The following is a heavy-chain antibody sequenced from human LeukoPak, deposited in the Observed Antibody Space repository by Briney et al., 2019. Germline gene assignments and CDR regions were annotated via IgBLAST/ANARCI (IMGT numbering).Heavy chain of an antibody. J-gene: IGHJ4*02. Sequence: SETLSLTCTVSGGSISGYFWSWIRQPPGKGLEWIGYMYYSGSTNYNPSLKSRVTISVDTSKNQFSLKLGSVTAADTAVYYCARSTSGYEIDYWGQGTLVTVSS. CDR2: MYYSGST. CDR3: ARSTSGYEIDY. CDR1: GGSISGYF. D-gene: IGHD5-12*01. V-gene: IGHV4-59*01.